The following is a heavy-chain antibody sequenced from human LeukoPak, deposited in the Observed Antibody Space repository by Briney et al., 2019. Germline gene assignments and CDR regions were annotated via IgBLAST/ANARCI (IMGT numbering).Heavy chain of an antibody. D-gene: IGHD5-24*01. J-gene: IGHJ4*02. Sequence: ASVKVSCKASGYTFTGYYMHWVRQAPGQGLEWMGWINPNSGGTNYAQKFQGRVTMTRDTSISTAYMELSSLRSEDTAVYYCAREGWLQHYFDYWGQGTLVTVSS. CDR1: GYTFTGYY. V-gene: IGHV1-2*02. CDR3: AREGWLQHYFDY. CDR2: INPNSGGT.